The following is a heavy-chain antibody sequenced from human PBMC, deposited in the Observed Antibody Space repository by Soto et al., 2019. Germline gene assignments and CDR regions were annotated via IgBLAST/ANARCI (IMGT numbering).Heavy chain of an antibody. V-gene: IGHV5-51*01. CDR3: AAGYSTGLDAFDI. CDR1: GYNFANFW. CDR2: IFPGDPDT. D-gene: IGHD2-8*02. J-gene: IGHJ3*02. Sequence: GESLKISCKGSGYNFANFWIGWVRQMPGKGLEWMGMIFPGDPDTKNSPSLEGQITMSVDKSDSSAYLQWRSLKASDAAIYYCAAGYSTGLDAFDIWGQGTMVTVSS.